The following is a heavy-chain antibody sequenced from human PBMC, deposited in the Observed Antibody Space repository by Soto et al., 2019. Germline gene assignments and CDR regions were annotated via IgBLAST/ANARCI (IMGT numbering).Heavy chain of an antibody. D-gene: IGHD2-15*01. CDR3: AIVGKYCSGGSCYSSDDAFNI. J-gene: IGHJ3*02. CDR1: GGTFSSYA. Sequence: QVQLVQSGAEVKKPGSSVKVSCKASGGTFSSYAISWVRQAPGQGLEWMGGIIPIFGTANYAQKFQGRVTSTEDESTSTAYRALSSLRSEDTAVYYCAIVGKYCSGGSCYSSDDAFNIWGQGTMLAVSS. CDR2: IIPIFGTA. V-gene: IGHV1-69*01.